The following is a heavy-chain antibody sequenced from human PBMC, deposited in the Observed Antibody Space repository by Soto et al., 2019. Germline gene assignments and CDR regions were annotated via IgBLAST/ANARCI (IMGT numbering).Heavy chain of an antibody. CDR3: VSQRTSVLTQAYFDY. V-gene: IGHV4-39*01. D-gene: IGHD2-8*01. Sequence: EXXXXTCTVXXXSVSNXXXXXGWIRQSPGXXXXWIGSVYYRGRSYSKSSVKSRVTISVDTXXXXFSLNLNSVTASDTAVYFCVSQRTSVLTQAYFDYWGPGALVTVSS. J-gene: IGHJ4*02. CDR2: VYYRGRS. CDR1: XXSVSNXXXX.